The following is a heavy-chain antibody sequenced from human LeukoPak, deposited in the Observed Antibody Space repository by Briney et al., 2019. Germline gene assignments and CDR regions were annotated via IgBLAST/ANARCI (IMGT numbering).Heavy chain of an antibody. Sequence: GGSLRLSCAASGFTFSSYSMNWVRQAPGKGLEWVSSISSSSSYIYYADSVKGRFTISRGNAKNSLYLQMNSLRAEDTAVYYCARESVWGSYRYTPFDYWGQGTLVTVSS. CDR2: ISSSSSYI. CDR1: GFTFSSYS. V-gene: IGHV3-21*01. CDR3: ARESVWGSYRYTPFDY. J-gene: IGHJ4*02. D-gene: IGHD3-16*02.